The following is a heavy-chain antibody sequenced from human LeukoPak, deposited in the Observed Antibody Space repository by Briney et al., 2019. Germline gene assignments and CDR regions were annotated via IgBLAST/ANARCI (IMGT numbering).Heavy chain of an antibody. J-gene: IGHJ4*02. CDR1: GFTFDDYG. CDR2: INWNGGST. CDR3: ARTIGITMIVVADCFDY. V-gene: IGHV3-20*04. D-gene: IGHD3-22*01. Sequence: PGGSLRLSCAASGFTFDDYGMSWVRHAPGKGLEWVSGINWNGGSTGYADSVKGRFTISRDNAKNSLYLQMNSLRAEDTALYYCARTIGITMIVVADCFDYWGQGTLVTVSS.